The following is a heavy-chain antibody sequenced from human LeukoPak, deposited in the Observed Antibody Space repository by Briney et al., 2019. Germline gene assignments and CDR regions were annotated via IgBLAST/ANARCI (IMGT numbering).Heavy chain of an antibody. CDR2: TYYRSKWYN. CDR1: GDSVSSNSAA. V-gene: IGHV6-1*01. D-gene: IGHD6-13*01. Sequence: SQTLSLTCAMSGDSVSSNSAAWNWITQSPSRGLEWLGRTYYRSKWYNDYAVSVKSRITINPDTSKNQFSLQLNSVTPEDTAVYYCARDRKSSSSSWYNYYYYGMDVWGQGTTVTVSS. CDR3: ARDRKSSSSSWYNYYYYGMDV. J-gene: IGHJ6*02.